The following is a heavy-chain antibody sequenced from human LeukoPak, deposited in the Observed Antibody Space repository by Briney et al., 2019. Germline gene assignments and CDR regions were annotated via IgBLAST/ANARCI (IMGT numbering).Heavy chain of an antibody. CDR3: ARGGDDEDQPNDVIEI. CDR1: GFTLSNY. V-gene: IGHV3-21*01. J-gene: IGHJ4*01. CDR2: ISSSSRYI. Sequence: GGSLRLSCAASGFTLSNYMNWVRQAPGKGLEWVSFISSSSRYIYYADSVKGRFTISRDNAKNSLYLQMNSLRAEDTAVYYCARGGDDEDQPNDVIEIWGQGTLVTVSS. D-gene: IGHD1-1*01.